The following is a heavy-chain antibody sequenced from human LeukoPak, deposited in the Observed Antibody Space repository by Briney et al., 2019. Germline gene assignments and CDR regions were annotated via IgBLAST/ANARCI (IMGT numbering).Heavy chain of an antibody. Sequence: GGSLRLSCAASGFTFSSFSMTWVRQAPGKGLEWVSSIIVSGTTYYADSVKGRFTISRDSFRGALFLQMDSLRVEDTAVYFCAKGSVGNADFASWGQGALVTVSS. CDR2: IIVSGTT. J-gene: IGHJ4*02. V-gene: IGHV3-23*01. CDR1: GFTFSSFS. CDR3: AKGSVGNADFAS. D-gene: IGHD6-25*01.